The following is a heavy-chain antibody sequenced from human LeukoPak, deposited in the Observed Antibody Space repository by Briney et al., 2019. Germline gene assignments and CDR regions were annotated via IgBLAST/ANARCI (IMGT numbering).Heavy chain of an antibody. CDR2: IKQDGSEK. J-gene: IGHJ3*02. V-gene: IGHV3-7*01. CDR3: ARTVRGIVMPQNAFDI. D-gene: IGHD3-22*01. Sequence: GGSLRLSCAASGFTFSSYSMSWVRQAPGKGLEWVANIKQDGSEKYHVDSVKGRFTISRDNAKNSLYLQMNSLRAEDTAMYYCARTVRGIVMPQNAFDIWGQGTLVTVSS. CDR1: GFTFSSYS.